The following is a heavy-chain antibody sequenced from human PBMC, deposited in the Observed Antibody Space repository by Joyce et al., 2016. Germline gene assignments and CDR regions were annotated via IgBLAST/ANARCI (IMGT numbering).Heavy chain of an antibody. CDR1: AYSFVNYW. V-gene: IGHV5-51*01. CDR3: ARPLNRYDSSGYYG. CDR2: IYYDDAQT. Sequence: EVQLVQSGAEVKKPGESLKISCKASAYSFVNYWIAWVRQKHGKGLEWMGTIYYDDAQTRYSPSFQGQVTISADKSISTAYLQWSSLKASDTAIYYCARPLNRYDSSGYYGWGQGTLVTVSS. D-gene: IGHD3-22*01. J-gene: IGHJ4*02.